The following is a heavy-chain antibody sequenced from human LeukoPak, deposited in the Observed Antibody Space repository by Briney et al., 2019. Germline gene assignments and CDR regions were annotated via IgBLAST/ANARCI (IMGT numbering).Heavy chain of an antibody. CDR3: ARDKRVATIGGLFDY. CDR1: GFTFSSYW. J-gene: IGHJ4*02. CDR2: IKQDGSEK. D-gene: IGHD5-12*01. Sequence: GGSLRLSCAASGFTFSSYWMSWVRQAPGKGLEWVANIKQDGSEKYYVDSVKGRFTISRDNAKNSLYLQMNSLRAEDTAVYYCARDKRVATIGGLFDYWGQGTLVTVSS. V-gene: IGHV3-7*01.